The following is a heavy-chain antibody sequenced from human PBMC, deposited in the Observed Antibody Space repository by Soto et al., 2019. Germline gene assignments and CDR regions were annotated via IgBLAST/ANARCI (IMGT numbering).Heavy chain of an antibody. V-gene: IGHV1-8*01. J-gene: IGHJ6*02. CDR2: MNPNSGNT. Sequence: ASVKVSCKASGYTFTRYDINWVRQATGQGLEWMGWMNPNSGNTGYAQKFQGRVTMTSNTSISTAYMELSSLRSEDTAVYYCAGDIAAADTGYYYYGMDVWGQGTTVTVSS. CDR1: GYTFTRYD. D-gene: IGHD6-13*01. CDR3: AGDIAAADTGYYYYGMDV.